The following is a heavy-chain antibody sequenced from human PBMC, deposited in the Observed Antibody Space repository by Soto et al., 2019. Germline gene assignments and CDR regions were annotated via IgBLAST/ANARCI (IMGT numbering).Heavy chain of an antibody. CDR1: GGSIRSDDYY. CDR2: IYYSGTT. J-gene: IGHJ4*02. Sequence: LSLTCTVSGGSIRSDDYYWSWIRQPPGKGLEWIGYIYYSGTTNYNPSLQSRVTISMDTSKNQFSLKLSSVNAADTAVYYCVRDHRNPPHYFDYWGQETLVTASS. CDR3: VRDHRNPPHYFDY. V-gene: IGHV4-30-4*01.